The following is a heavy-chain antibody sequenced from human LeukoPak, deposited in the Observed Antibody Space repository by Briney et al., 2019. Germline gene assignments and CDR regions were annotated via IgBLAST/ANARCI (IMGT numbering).Heavy chain of an antibody. Sequence: GGSLRPSCAASGFTFSSYSMNWVRQAPGKGLEWVSSISSSSSYIYYADSVKGRFTISRDNAKNSLYLQMNSLRAEDTAVYYCARDAVAGTLRYYYYMDVWGKGTTVTVSS. J-gene: IGHJ6*03. CDR3: ARDAVAGTLRYYYYMDV. CDR1: GFTFSSYS. D-gene: IGHD6-19*01. CDR2: ISSSSSYI. V-gene: IGHV3-21*01.